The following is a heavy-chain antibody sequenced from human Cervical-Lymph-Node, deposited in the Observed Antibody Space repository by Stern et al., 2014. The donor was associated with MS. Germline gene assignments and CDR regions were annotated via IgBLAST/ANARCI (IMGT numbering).Heavy chain of an antibody. CDR1: GFTFSTFG. J-gene: IGHJ4*02. Sequence: EVQLVESGGGLVQPGGSLRLSCTASGFTFSTFGMNWVRQAPGKGLEWVSYTSSDSSTINYADSVQGRFTISRDNAKNSLYLQMHSLRAEDTAVYYCARDLGAVRGLIILDYWGQGTLVTVSS. CDR2: TSSDSSTI. V-gene: IGHV3-48*01. CDR3: ARDLGAVRGLIILDY. D-gene: IGHD3-10*01.